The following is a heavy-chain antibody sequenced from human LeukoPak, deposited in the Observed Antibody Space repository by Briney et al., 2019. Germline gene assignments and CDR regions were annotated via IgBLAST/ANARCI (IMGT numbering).Heavy chain of an antibody. CDR3: ARGQQQLVSAFDY. CDR2: ISSSSSYI. D-gene: IGHD6-13*01. V-gene: IGHV3-21*01. CDR1: GFTFSSYA. J-gene: IGHJ4*02. Sequence: GGSLRLSCAASGFTFSSYAMSWVRQAPGKGLEWVSSISSSSSYIYYADSVKGRFTISRDNAKNSLYLQMNSLRAEDTAVYYCARGQQQLVSAFDYWGQGTLVTVSS.